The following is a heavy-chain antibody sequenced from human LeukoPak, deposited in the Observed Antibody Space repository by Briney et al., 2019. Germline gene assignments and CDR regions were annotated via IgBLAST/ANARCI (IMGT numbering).Heavy chain of an antibody. CDR1: GYTLTELS. CDR3: ATDPVGYCSANGCYSVDY. Sequence: ASVKVSCKVSGYTLTELSMHWVRQAPGKGLEWMGGFDPEDGEKVYAQKFQGRLTMTEDTSTDTAYMELSSLRSDDTAVYYCATDPVGYCSANGCYSVDYWGQGILVTVSS. V-gene: IGHV1-24*01. CDR2: FDPEDGEK. J-gene: IGHJ4*02. D-gene: IGHD2-15*01.